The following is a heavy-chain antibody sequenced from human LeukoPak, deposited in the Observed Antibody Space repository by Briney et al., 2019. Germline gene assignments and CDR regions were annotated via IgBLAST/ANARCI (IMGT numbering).Heavy chain of an antibody. CDR2: IKQDGSEK. J-gene: IGHJ6*03. D-gene: IGHD2-2*01. V-gene: IGHV3-7*01. CDR3: ARVGVYQLPVEDYYYMDV. Sequence: PGGSLRLSCAASGFTFSSYWMSWVRQAPGKGLEWVANIKQDGSEKYYVDSVKGRFTISRDNAKNSLYLQMNSLRAEDTAVYYCARVGVYQLPVEDYYYMDVWGKGTTVTVSS. CDR1: GFTFSSYW.